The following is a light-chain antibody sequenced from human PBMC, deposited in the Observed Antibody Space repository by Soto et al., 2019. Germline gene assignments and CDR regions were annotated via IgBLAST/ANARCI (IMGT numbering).Light chain of an antibody. J-gene: IGLJ3*02. CDR3: QTWGTGIQV. V-gene: IGLV4-69*01. CDR1: SGHSSYA. Sequence: QPVLTQSPSASASLGASVKLTCTLSSGHSSYAIAWHQQQPEKGPRYLMKLNSDGSYSKGDGIPDRFSGSSSGAERYLTISGLQSEDEADYYCQTWGTGIQVFGGGTKLTVL. CDR2: LNSDGSY.